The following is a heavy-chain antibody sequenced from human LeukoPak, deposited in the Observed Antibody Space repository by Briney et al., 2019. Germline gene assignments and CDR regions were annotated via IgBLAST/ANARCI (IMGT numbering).Heavy chain of an antibody. J-gene: IGHJ5*02. V-gene: IGHV1-69*13. D-gene: IGHD3-10*01. CDR1: GYTFTSYG. CDR3: AGYYYGSGSYTNWFDP. Sequence: GASVKVSCKASGYTFTSYGISWVRQAPGQGLEWMGGIIPIFGTANYAQKFQGRVTITADESTSTAYMELSSLRSEDTAVYYCAGYYYGSGSYTNWFDPWGQGTLVTVSS. CDR2: IIPIFGTA.